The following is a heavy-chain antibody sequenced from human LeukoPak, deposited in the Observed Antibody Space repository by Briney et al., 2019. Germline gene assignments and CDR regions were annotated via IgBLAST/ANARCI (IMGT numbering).Heavy chain of an antibody. CDR2: ISSSSSYI. V-gene: IGHV3-21*01. CDR3: ARVGYSGYEDAFDI. J-gene: IGHJ3*02. D-gene: IGHD5-12*01. CDR1: GFTFSSYS. Sequence: GGSLRLSCAASGFTFSSYSMNWVRQAPGKGLEWVSSISSSSSYIYYADSVKGRFTISRDNAKNSLYLQMNSLRAEDTAVYYCARVGYSGYEDAFDIWGQGTMVTVSS.